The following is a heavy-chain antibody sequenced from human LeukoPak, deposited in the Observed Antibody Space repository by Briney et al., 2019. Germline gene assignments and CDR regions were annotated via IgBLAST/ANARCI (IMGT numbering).Heavy chain of an antibody. CDR1: GFTFSNYW. CDR3: ARDSDSSGWLDYYMDV. CDR2: INQDGGAK. Sequence: GGSLRLSCVASGFTFSNYWMSWVRQAPGKGLEWVANINQDGGAKYYVDSMKGRFTISRDNDKNSLYLQMNSLRAEDTAVYFCARDSDSSGWLDYYMDVWGKGTTVTISS. J-gene: IGHJ6*03. D-gene: IGHD6-19*01. V-gene: IGHV3-7*01.